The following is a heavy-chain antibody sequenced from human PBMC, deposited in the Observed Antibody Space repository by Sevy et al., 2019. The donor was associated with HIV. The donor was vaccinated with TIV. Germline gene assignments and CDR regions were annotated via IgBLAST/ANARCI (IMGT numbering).Heavy chain of an antibody. D-gene: IGHD3-10*01. CDR2: IYYSGST. Sequence: SETLSLTCTVSGGSISSSSYYWGWIRQPPGKGLEWIGSIYYSGSTYYNPSLKSRVTISVDTSKNQFSLKLSSVTAAETAVYYCARQGGSVLLWFGELSRLSLPDGMDVWGQGTTVTVSS. CDR1: GGSISSSSYY. J-gene: IGHJ6*02. CDR3: ARQGGSVLLWFGELSRLSLPDGMDV. V-gene: IGHV4-39*01.